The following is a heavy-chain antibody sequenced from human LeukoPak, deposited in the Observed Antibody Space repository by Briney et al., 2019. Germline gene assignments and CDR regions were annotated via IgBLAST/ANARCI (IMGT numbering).Heavy chain of an antibody. CDR2: IHTSWTT. D-gene: IGHD3-16*01. J-gene: IGHJ5*02. CDR3: ARGDYYDGGGRNWFDP. V-gene: IGHV4-4*07. CDR1: GGSMSSYY. Sequence: KPSETPSLTCTVSGGSMSSYYWSFIRQPAGKGLEWIGRIHTSWTTYYNPSLKSRVTMSVDTSRNQFSLRLTSVTAADTAVYYCARGDYYDGGGRNWFDPWGQGTLVTVSS.